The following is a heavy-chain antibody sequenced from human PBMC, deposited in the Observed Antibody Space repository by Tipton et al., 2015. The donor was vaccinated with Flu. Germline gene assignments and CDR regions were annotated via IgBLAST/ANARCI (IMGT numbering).Heavy chain of an antibody. CDR2: IYTSGST. Sequence: LRLSCTVSGGSISSGSYYWSWIRQPAGKGLEWIGRIYTSGSTNYNSSLKSRVTISVDTSKNQSSLKLSSVTAADTAVYYCARAGWLLPFDYWGQGTRVTGS. V-gene: IGHV4-61*02. CDR1: GGSISSGSYY. J-gene: IGHJ4*02. D-gene: IGHD3-22*01. CDR3: ARAGWLLPFDY.